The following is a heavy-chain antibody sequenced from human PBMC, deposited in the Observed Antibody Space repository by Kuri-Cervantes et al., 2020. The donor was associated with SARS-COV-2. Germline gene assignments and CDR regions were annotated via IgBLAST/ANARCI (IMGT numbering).Heavy chain of an antibody. J-gene: IGHJ6*02. V-gene: IGHV1-18*01. CDR2: ISAYNGNT. Sequence: ASVKVSCKASGYTFTSYGISWVRQAPGQGLEWMGWISAYNGNTNYAQKLQGRVTMTTDTSTDTAYMELSSLRSEDTAVYYCATLPLPAMGYYGMDVWGQGTTVTVSS. D-gene: IGHD5-18*01. CDR3: ATLPLPAMGYYGMDV. CDR1: GYTFTSYG.